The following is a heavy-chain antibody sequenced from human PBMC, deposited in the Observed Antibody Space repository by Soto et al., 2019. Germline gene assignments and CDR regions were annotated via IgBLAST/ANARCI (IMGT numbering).Heavy chain of an antibody. CDR1: GYTFTRYY. V-gene: IGHV1-2*04. Sequence: ASVRVSCKASGYTFTRYYLHWVRQAAGQGLARMGWINPNSGGTNYAQKFQGWVTMTRDTSISTAYMELSRLRSDDTAVYYCARGYCSSTSCYLDGGAYYYYGMDVWGQGTTVTVSS. CDR3: ARGYCSSTSCYLDGGAYYYYGMDV. D-gene: IGHD2-2*01. J-gene: IGHJ6*02. CDR2: INPNSGGT.